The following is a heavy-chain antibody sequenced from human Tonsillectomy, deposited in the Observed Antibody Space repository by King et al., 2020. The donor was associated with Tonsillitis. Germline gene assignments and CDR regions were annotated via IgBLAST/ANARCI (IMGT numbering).Heavy chain of an antibody. Sequence: VQLVQSGGGLVKPGGALNLSCAASGFTFSGSAMHWVRQASGEGLEWVGLIRSKATSYATAVAASVKGRLTISRDDSKNTAYLQMNSLKTEDTAVYYCTSGTHGGAFDIWGQGTMVTVSS. J-gene: IGHJ3*02. D-gene: IGHD3-10*01. CDR1: GFTFSGSA. CDR2: IRSKATSYAT. CDR3: TSGTHGGAFDI. V-gene: IGHV3-73*01.